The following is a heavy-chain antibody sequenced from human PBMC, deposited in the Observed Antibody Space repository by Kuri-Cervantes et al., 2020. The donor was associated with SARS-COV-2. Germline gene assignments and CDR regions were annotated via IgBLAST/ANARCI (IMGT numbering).Heavy chain of an antibody. J-gene: IGHJ6*02. CDR2: ISGSGGST. Sequence: GESLKISCAASGFTFSSYAMSWVRQAPGKGLEWVSAISGSGGSTYYADSVKGRFTISGDNSKNTLYLQMNSLRAEDTAVYYCAKDGLAAAGLHYYYYYGMDVWGQGTTVTVSS. D-gene: IGHD6-13*01. V-gene: IGHV3-23*01. CDR3: AKDGLAAAGLHYYYYYGMDV. CDR1: GFTFSSYA.